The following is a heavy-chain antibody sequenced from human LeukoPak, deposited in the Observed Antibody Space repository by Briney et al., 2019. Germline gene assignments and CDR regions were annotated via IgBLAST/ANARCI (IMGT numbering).Heavy chain of an antibody. V-gene: IGHV3-23*01. D-gene: IGHD5-12*01. CDR1: GFTFSSYA. CDR2: IRATAGTT. J-gene: IGHJ4*02. CDR3: AKGGYTSHYDY. Sequence: GGSLRLSCAASGFTFSSYAMTWVRQAPGKGLQWVSTIRATAGTTYYTDSVKGRFTISRDNSKNTVFLRMNSLRDEDTAVYYCAKGGYTSHYDYWGQGILVTVSS.